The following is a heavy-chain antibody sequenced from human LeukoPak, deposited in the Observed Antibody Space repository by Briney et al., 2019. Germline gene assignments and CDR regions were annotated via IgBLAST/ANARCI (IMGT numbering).Heavy chain of an antibody. D-gene: IGHD6-19*01. V-gene: IGHV3-23*01. CDR1: GFTFSSYA. CDR3: AKGEGESGWYLPTYYFDY. Sequence: GGSLRLSCAASGFTFSSYAMSWVRQAPGKGLEWVSAISGSGGSTYYADSVKGRFTISRDNSKNTLYLQMNSLRAEDTAVYYCAKGEGESGWYLPTYYFDYWGQGTLVTVSS. CDR2: ISGSGGST. J-gene: IGHJ4*02.